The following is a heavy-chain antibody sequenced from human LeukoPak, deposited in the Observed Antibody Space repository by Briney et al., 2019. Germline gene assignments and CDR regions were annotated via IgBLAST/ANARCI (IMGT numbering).Heavy chain of an antibody. V-gene: IGHV1-46*01. D-gene: IGHD2-2*01. Sequence: GASVKVSCKASGYTFTSYYMHWVRQAPGQGLEWMGIINTSGGSTSYAQKFQGRVTMTRDMSTSTVYMELSSLRSEDTAVYYCARASPRTDIVVVPAAPFDPWGQGTLVTVSS. J-gene: IGHJ5*02. CDR1: GYTFTSYY. CDR3: ARASPRTDIVVVPAAPFDP. CDR2: INTSGGST.